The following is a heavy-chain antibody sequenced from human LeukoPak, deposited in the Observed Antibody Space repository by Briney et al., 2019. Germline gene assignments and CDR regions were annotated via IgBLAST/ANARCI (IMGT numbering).Heavy chain of an antibody. Sequence: GGSLRLSCAASGFTFSSHAMYWVRQAPGKGLEYVSAISVNGDSTYYADSVKGRFTISRDDSKNTLYLQMGSLRPEDMAAYYSATRRIPFGGVIVTNDAFDVWGQGTMVTVSS. CDR1: GFTFSSHA. V-gene: IGHV3-64*02. CDR2: ISVNGDST. D-gene: IGHD3-16*02. J-gene: IGHJ3*01. CDR3: ATRRIPFGGVIVTNDAFDV.